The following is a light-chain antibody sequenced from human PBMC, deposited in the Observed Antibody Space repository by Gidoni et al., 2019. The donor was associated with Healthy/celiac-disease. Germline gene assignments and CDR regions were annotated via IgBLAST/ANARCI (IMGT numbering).Light chain of an antibody. Sequence: QSALTQPASVSGSPGQSFTISCTGPSSDVGGYNYVSWYQQHPGKAPKLMNYDVSNRPSGVSSRFSGSKSGSTASLTISGLQAEGEADYYCSSYTSSSPVIFGGGTKLTVL. CDR1: SSDVGGYNY. CDR2: DVS. V-gene: IGLV2-14*01. J-gene: IGLJ2*01. CDR3: SSYTSSSPVI.